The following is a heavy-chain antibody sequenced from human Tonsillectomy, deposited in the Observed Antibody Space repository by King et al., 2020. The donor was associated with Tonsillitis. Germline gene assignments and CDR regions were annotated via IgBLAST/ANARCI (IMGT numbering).Heavy chain of an antibody. CDR3: AAAHYDFWSGFNWFDP. Sequence: VQLVQSGPEVKKPGTSVKVSCKASGFTFSSSAVQWVRQARGQRLEWIGWIVVGSDNTNYAQKFQERVTITRDMSTSTAYMELSSLRSEDTAVYYCAAAHYDFWSGFNWFDPWGQGTLVTVSS. J-gene: IGHJ5*02. V-gene: IGHV1-58*01. D-gene: IGHD3-3*01. CDR2: IVVGSDNT. CDR1: GFTFSSSA.